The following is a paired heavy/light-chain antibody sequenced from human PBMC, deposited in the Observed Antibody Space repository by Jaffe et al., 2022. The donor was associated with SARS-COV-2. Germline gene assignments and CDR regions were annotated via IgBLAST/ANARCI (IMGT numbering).Light chain of an antibody. Sequence: EIVMTQSPATLSVSPGERATLSCRASQNVSSNLAWYQQKPGQAPRLLIYGASTRATGIPARFSGSGSGTEFTLTISSLQSEDFAVYYCQQYNNWPPKTFGQGTKVEIK. CDR2: GAS. J-gene: IGKJ1*01. CDR1: QNVSSN. CDR3: QQYNNWPPKT. V-gene: IGKV3-15*01.
Heavy chain of an antibody. CDR1: GFTFSSYS. J-gene: IGHJ5*02. D-gene: IGHD6-13*01. Sequence: EVQLVESGGGLVQPGGSLRLSCAASGFTFSSYSMNWVRQAPGKGLEWVSYISSRSSIIYYADSVKGRFTISRDNAKNSLYLQMNSLRDEDTAVYYCASESSSWYGYWLDPWGQGTLVTVSS. V-gene: IGHV3-48*02. CDR2: ISSRSSII. CDR3: ASESSSWYGYWLDP.